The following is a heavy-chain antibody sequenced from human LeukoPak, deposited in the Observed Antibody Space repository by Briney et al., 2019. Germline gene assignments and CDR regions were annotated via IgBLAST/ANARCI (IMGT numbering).Heavy chain of an antibody. CDR2: IYNSGST. V-gene: IGHV4-4*07. Sequence: SETLSLTCTVSGGSISNYYWSWIRQPAGKGLEWIGRIYNSGSTNYNPSLKSRVTMSVDTSKNQFSLKLSSVTAADTAVYYCARVPTVTFFDYWGQGTLVTVSS. CDR3: ARVPTVTFFDY. CDR1: GGSISNYY. J-gene: IGHJ4*02. D-gene: IGHD4-17*01.